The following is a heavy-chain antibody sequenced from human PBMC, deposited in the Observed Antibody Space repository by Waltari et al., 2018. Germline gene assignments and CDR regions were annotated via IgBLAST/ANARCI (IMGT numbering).Heavy chain of an antibody. Sequence: QVQLVESGGGVVQPGRSLRLSCAASGFTFHTYAIHWVRQAPGKGLEWVAVISYDGSKKYYAESVKGRFTISRDNSKNILYLQMNSLRGEDTGVYYCARPTQYYDFWSGASYWGQGTLVTVSS. CDR2: ISYDGSKK. D-gene: IGHD3-3*01. V-gene: IGHV3-30*01. CDR3: ARPTQYYDFWSGASY. CDR1: GFTFHTYA. J-gene: IGHJ4*02.